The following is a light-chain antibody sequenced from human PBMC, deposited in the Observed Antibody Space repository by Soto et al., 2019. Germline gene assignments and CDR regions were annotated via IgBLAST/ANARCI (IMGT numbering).Light chain of an antibody. J-gene: IGKJ4*01. CDR3: MQALQTPT. Sequence: EIVMTQSPLSLPLTPGEPACISFRCSQSVLHSDGYNYLAWYLQKPGHSPQLLIDLASSRASGVPDRFSGSGSGTDFTLKISRVEAEDVGVYYCMQALQTPTFGGGTKVDIK. CDR2: LAS. CDR1: QSVLHSDGYNY. V-gene: IGKV2-28*01.